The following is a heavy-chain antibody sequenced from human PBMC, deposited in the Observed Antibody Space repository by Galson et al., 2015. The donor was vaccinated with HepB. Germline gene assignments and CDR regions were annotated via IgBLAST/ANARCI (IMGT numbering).Heavy chain of an antibody. D-gene: IGHD1-26*01. Sequence: LSLTCTVSGGSLITYYWSWIRQPPGKGLEWIGYIYYSGSTNYNPSLGSRVTMSVDKSNIQFSLKLSSVTSEDTAVYYCARHSSRVGARFDYWGHGALVTVSS. J-gene: IGHJ4*01. V-gene: IGHV4-59*01. CDR3: ARHSSRVGARFDY. CDR2: IYYSGST. CDR1: GGSLITYY.